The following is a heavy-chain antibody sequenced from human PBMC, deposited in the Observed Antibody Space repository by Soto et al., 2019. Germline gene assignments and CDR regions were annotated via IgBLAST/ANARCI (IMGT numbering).Heavy chain of an antibody. CDR1: GFSLSTSGVG. Sequence: SGPTLVNPTQTLTLTCTFSGFSLSTSGVGVGWIRQPPGKALEWLALIYWDDDKRYSPSLKSRLTITKDTSKNQVVLTMTNMEPGETAKYYCAHVITFYDFGFVHRAPVAFYIGGKEKXLPISS. J-gene: IGHJ4*03. D-gene: IGHD3-3*01. CDR3: AHVITFYDFGFVHRAPVAFYI. CDR2: IYWDDDK. V-gene: IGHV2-5*02.